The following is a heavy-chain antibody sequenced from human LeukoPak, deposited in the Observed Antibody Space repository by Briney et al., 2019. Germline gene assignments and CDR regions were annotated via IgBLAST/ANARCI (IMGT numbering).Heavy chain of an antibody. Sequence: SETLSLTCIVSGDSISLFYWSWIRQPPGKGLEWIGSIYYSGSTYYSPSLKSRVTISVDTSKNQFSLKLSSVTAADTAVYYCARHTGSSGWWDVDNWGQGTLVTVSS. J-gene: IGHJ4*02. CDR1: GDSISLFY. CDR2: IYYSGST. V-gene: IGHV4-59*05. CDR3: ARHTGSSGWWDVDN. D-gene: IGHD6-19*01.